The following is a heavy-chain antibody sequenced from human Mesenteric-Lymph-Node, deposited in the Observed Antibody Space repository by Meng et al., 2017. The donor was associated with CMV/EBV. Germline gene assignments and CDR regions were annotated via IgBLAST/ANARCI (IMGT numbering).Heavy chain of an antibody. J-gene: IGHJ6*02. CDR1: GYTFTSYD. CDR2: MNPNSGNT. V-gene: IGHV1-8*01. D-gene: IGHD5-24*01. Sequence: ASVKVSCKASGYTFTSYDINWVRQATGQGLEWMGWMNPNSGNTGYAQKFQGRVTMTRNTSISTAYMELSSLRSEDTAVYYCARDGDELYYYGMDVWGQGTTVTVSS. CDR3: ARDGDELYYYGMDV.